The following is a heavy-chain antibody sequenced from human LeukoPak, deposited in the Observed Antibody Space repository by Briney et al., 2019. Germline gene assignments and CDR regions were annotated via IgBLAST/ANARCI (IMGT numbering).Heavy chain of an antibody. J-gene: IGHJ5*02. V-gene: IGHV1-18*01. D-gene: IGHD6-13*01. CDR1: GCTFTSYG. CDR3: ARGGYSSSWSMGFDP. Sequence: VASVKVSCKASGCTFTSYGISWVRQAPGQGLEWMGWISAYNGNTNYAQKLQGRVTMTTDTSTSTAYMELRSLRSDDTAVYYCARGGYSSSWSMGFDPWGQGTLVTVSS. CDR2: ISAYNGNT.